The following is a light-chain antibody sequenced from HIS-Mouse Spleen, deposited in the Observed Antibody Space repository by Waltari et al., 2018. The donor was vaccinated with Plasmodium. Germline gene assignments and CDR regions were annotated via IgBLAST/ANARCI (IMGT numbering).Light chain of an antibody. J-gene: IGLJ2*01. CDR1: KLGDKY. CDR3: QACDRSTVV. CDR2: QDS. V-gene: IGLV3-1*01. Sequence: SYELTQPPSVSVSPGQTASITCSGDKLGDKYACWYQQKPGQSPVLVIYQDSKRPSGIPELFSGSNSGNTATLTIGATQAMDEADYSCQACDRSTVVFGGGTKLTVL.